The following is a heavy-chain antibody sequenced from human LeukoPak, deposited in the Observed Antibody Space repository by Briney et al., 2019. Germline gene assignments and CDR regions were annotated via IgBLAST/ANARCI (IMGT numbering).Heavy chain of an antibody. V-gene: IGHV1-69*04. Sequence: GASVKVSCKASGGTFSSYAISWVRQAPGQGLEWMGRIIPILGIANYAQKFQGRVTITADKSTSTAYMELSSLRSEDTAVYYCARVNGYSYGTYYFDHWGQGTLVTVSS. CDR2: IIPILGIA. CDR3: ARVNGYSYGTYYFDH. D-gene: IGHD5-18*01. J-gene: IGHJ4*02. CDR1: GGTFSSYA.